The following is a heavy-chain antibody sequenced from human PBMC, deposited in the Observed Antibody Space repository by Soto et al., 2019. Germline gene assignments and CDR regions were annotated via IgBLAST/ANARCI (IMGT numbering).Heavy chain of an antibody. Sequence: RSPTWVGYGLAFRGFCWRCISQTPGEGLDGTVEINHSGSTNYNPSLKSRVTISVDTSKNQFSLKLSSVTAADTAVYYCARGLKGYCSSTSCYTTYYYYYGMDVWGQGTTVTFAS. V-gene: IGHV4-34*01. J-gene: IGHJ6*02. D-gene: IGHD2-2*01. CDR1: GLAFRGFC. CDR2: INHSGST. CDR3: ARGLKGYCSSTSCYTTYYYYYGMDV.